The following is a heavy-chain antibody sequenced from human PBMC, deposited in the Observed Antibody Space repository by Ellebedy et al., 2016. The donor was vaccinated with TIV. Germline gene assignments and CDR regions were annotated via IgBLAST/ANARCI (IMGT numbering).Heavy chain of an antibody. J-gene: IGHJ4*02. CDR3: ARGSGYCSSTSCSGETD. Sequence: GESLKISCVDSGLTFSRYWMSWVRQTPGRGLEWVANIKQDGSDKNYVDSVKGRFTISRDNAKNSLYLQMNSLSADDTAVYYCARGSGYCSSTSCSGETDWGQGTPVTFSS. D-gene: IGHD2-2*01. V-gene: IGHV3-7*03. CDR2: IKQDGSDK. CDR1: GLTFSRYW.